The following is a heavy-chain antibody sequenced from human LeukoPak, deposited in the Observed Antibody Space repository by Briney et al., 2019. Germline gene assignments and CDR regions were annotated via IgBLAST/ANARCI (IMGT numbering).Heavy chain of an antibody. D-gene: IGHD4-17*01. Sequence: SETLSLTCAVYGGSFSSYYWSWIRQPPGKGLEWIGEINHSGSTNYNPSLKSRVTISVDTSKNQFSLKLSSVTAADTAVYYCARAPEDYGDYYFDYWGQGTLVTVSS. CDR2: INHSGST. CDR3: ARAPEDYGDYYFDY. J-gene: IGHJ4*02. V-gene: IGHV4-34*01. CDR1: GGSFSSYY.